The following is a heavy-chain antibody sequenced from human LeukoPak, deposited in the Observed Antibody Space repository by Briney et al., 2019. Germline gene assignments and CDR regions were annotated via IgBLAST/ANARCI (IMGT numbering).Heavy chain of an antibody. V-gene: IGHV3-43D*03. CDR1: GFTFDGYA. Sequence: GGSLRLSCAASGFTFDGYAMHWVRQAPGKGLEWVSLISWDGGSTYYADSVKGRFTISRDNSKNSLYLQMNSLRAEDTAVYYCATYSSLNRREFQYWGQGTLPTVSS. J-gene: IGHJ1*01. CDR3: ATYSSLNRREFQY. D-gene: IGHD3-22*01. CDR2: ISWDGGST.